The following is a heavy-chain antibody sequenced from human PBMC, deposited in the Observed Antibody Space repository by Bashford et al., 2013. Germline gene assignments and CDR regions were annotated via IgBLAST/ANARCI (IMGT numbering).Heavy chain of an antibody. J-gene: IGHJ4*02. CDR2: IYYSGST. V-gene: IGHV4-59*05. D-gene: IGHD4-17*01. CDR1: GGSISSYY. CDR3: AREPTTGRTGVYFDY. Sequence: SSETLSLTCTVSGGSISSYYWSWIRQPPGKGLEWIGSIYYSGSTYYNPSLNSRVTISVDTSKNQFSLKLSSVTAADTAVYYCAREPTTGRTGVYFDYWGQGTLVTVSS.